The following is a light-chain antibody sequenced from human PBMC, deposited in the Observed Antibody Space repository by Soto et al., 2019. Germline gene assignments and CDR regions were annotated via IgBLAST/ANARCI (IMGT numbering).Light chain of an antibody. Sequence: QSALTQPASVSGSPGQSIAISCTGTSSDVGAYDFVSWYQHHPGKAPKLLLYDVTDRPSGISDRFSGSRSGNTASLTISALQAEDEADYYCCSYAGGNIHYVFGTGTKVTVL. CDR1: SSDVGAYDF. V-gene: IGLV2-14*03. CDR3: CSYAGGNIHYV. CDR2: DVT. J-gene: IGLJ1*01.